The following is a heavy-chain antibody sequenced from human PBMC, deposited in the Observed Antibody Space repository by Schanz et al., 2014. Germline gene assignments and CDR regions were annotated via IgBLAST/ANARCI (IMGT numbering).Heavy chain of an antibody. V-gene: IGHV3-15*01. CDR3: TTAHDSSNYETLDY. CDR2: IKSRIHGGTT. J-gene: IGHJ4*02. CDR1: GFTMRNEW. Sequence: EVQLVESGGGLVKPGGSLRLSCAASGFTMRNEWMSWVRQAPGKGLEWVARIKSRIHGGTTDYAAPVKGRFTISRDDSKHTVYLQMDSLKTEDTALYYCTTAHDSSNYETLDYWGQGTLVTVSS. D-gene: IGHD6-13*01.